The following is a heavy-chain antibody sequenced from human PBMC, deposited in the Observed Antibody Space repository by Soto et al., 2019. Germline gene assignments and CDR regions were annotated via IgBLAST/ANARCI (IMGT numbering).Heavy chain of an antibody. CDR2: INHSGST. CDR1: GGSFSGYY. J-gene: IGHJ3*02. D-gene: IGHD6-19*01. Sequence: SETLSLTCAVYGGSFSGYYWSWIRQPPGKGLEWIGEINHSGSTNYNPSLKSRVTISVDTSKNQFSLKLSSVTAADTAVYYCAKAYSSGIDAFDIWGQGTMVTVSS. CDR3: AKAYSSGIDAFDI. V-gene: IGHV4-34*01.